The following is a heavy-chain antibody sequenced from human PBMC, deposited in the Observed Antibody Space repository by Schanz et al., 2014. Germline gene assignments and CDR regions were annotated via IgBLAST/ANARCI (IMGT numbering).Heavy chain of an antibody. J-gene: IGHJ6*02. CDR3: AKDDTQVNGMDV. CDR1: GFTFNNYG. V-gene: IGHV3-NL1*01. CDR2: ISGGGGSA. Sequence: VQLVESGGGVVQPGRSLRLSCAASGFTFNNYGMHWVRQAPGKGLECVSGISGGGGSAYYADSVKGRFTISRDNSKNTLHLQMNSLRVEDTAVYYCAKDDTQVNGMDVWGQGTTVTVSS.